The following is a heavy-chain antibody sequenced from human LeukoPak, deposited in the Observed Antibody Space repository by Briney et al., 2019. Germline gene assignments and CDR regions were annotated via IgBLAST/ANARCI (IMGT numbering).Heavy chain of an antibody. Sequence: ASVKVSCKASGYTFTSYGISWVRQAPGQGLEWMGWISAYNGNTNYAQKLQGRVTMTTDTSTSTAYMELRSLRSDDTAVYYCARIAYSSSWYWLGYFDYWGQGTLVTVSS. CDR2: ISAYNGNT. CDR3: ARIAYSSSWYWLGYFDY. D-gene: IGHD6-13*01. V-gene: IGHV1-18*01. J-gene: IGHJ4*02. CDR1: GYTFTSYG.